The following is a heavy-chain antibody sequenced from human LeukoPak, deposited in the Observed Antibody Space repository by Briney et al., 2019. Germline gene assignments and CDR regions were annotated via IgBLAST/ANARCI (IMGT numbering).Heavy chain of an antibody. V-gene: IGHV5-51*01. D-gene: IGHD6-19*01. Sequence: GESLKISCKGSGYSFTSYRIGWVRQMPGKGLEWMGIIYPGDSDTRYSPSFQGQVTISADKSISTAYLQWSSLRASDTAMYYCARLWQQWLPPGDYWGQGTLVTVSS. J-gene: IGHJ4*02. CDR3: ARLWQQWLPPGDY. CDR2: IYPGDSDT. CDR1: GYSFTSYR.